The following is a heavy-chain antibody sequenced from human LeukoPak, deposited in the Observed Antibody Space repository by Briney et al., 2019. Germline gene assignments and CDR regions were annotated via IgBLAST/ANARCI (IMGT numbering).Heavy chain of an antibody. CDR1: GFTFSSYG. CDR3: AREYSSSSDLDY. Sequence: PGGSLRLSCAASGFTFSSYGMHWVRQAPGKGLEWVAVISYDGSNKYYADSVKGRFTISRDNSKNTLYLQMNSLRAEDTAVYYCAREYSSSSDLDYWGQGTLVTVSS. D-gene: IGHD6-6*01. CDR2: ISYDGSNK. V-gene: IGHV3-30*03. J-gene: IGHJ4*02.